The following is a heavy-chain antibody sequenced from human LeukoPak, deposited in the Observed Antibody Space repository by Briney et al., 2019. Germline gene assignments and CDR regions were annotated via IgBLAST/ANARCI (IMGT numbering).Heavy chain of an antibody. CDR3: ARAPSVAGNY. Sequence: GGSLRLSCAASGFTFSSYSMNWVRQAPGKGLEWVSCINRRSSYIYYADSVKDRFTISRDNAKNSLYLQMNSLRAEDTAVYYCARAPSVAGNYWGQGTLVTVSS. CDR1: GFTFSSYS. J-gene: IGHJ4*02. V-gene: IGHV3-21*01. CDR2: INRRSSYI. D-gene: IGHD6-19*01.